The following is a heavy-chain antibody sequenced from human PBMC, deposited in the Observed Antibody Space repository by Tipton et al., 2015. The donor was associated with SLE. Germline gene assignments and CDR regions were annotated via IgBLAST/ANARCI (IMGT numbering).Heavy chain of an antibody. D-gene: IGHD1-14*01. CDR1: GFTFSSYA. Sequence: SLRLSCAASGFTFSSYAMHWVRQAPGKGLEWVAVISYDGSNKYYADSVKGRFTISRDTSKNTLYLQMNSLRADDTAVYYCAKVRRGDGYNLDGMDVWGQGTAVTISS. CDR2: ISYDGSNK. CDR3: AKVRRGDGYNLDGMDV. J-gene: IGHJ6*02. V-gene: IGHV3-30*04.